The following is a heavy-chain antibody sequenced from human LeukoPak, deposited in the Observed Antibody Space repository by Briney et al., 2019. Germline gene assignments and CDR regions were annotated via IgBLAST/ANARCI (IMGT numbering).Heavy chain of an antibody. D-gene: IGHD2-2*01. CDR2: INPNSGGT. CDR3: ARARLGYCSSTSCYSLCFDY. V-gene: IGHV1-2*02. CDR1: GYTFAKYY. Sequence: AASVKVSCKASGYTFAKYYMFWVRQAPGQGLEWMGWINPNSGGTNYAQKFQGRVTMTRDTSISTAYMELSRLRSDDTAVYYCARARLGYCSSTSCYSLCFDYWGQGTLVTVSS. J-gene: IGHJ4*02.